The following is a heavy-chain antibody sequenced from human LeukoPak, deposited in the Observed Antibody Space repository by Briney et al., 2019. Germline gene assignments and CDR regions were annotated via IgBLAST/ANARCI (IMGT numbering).Heavy chain of an antibody. D-gene: IGHD1-26*01. CDR3: AWSSADYYYYGMDV. CDR1: GGSISSYY. V-gene: IGHV4-59*08. CDR2: IYYSGNT. J-gene: IGHJ6*02. Sequence: SETLSLTCTVSGGSISSYYWAWIRQPPGKGLEWIGYIYYSGNTNYNPSLKSRVTISVATSKNQFSLKLSSVTAADTAVYYCAWSSADYYYYGMDVWGQGTTVTVSS.